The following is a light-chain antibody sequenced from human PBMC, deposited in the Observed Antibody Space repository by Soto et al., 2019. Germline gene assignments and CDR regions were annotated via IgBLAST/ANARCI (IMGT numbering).Light chain of an antibody. CDR2: VAS. CDR3: NQYFSWPRGT. Sequence: DIVMTQSPGTLSVFPGEGANLXCRASHDISTHLGWYQQKAGKAPRHLISVASTRVTGIQARLSGSGSGKEFTLNINSLQSEEFAVYYCNQYFSWPRGTFGQGTKVDIK. J-gene: IGKJ1*01. V-gene: IGKV3-15*01. CDR1: HDISTH.